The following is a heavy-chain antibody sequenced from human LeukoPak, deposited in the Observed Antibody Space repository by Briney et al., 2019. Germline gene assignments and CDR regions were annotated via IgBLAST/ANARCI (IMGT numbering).Heavy chain of an antibody. J-gene: IGHJ6*02. CDR3: ANLYYYYGMDV. Sequence: GGSLRLSCAASGFTFSSYAMTWVRQGSGKGLEWVSTISGSGGSTYYADSVKGRFTISRDNSKNTLYLQMNSLRAEDTAVYYCANLYYYYGMDVWGQGTTVTVSS. CDR2: ISGSGGST. V-gene: IGHV3-23*01. CDR1: GFTFSSYA.